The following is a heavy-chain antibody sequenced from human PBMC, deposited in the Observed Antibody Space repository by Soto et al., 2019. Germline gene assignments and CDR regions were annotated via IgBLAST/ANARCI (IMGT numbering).Heavy chain of an antibody. CDR1: GGSFSGYY. CDR2: INHSGST. Sequence: PSETLSLTCAVYGGSFSGYYWSWIRQPPGKGLEWIGEINHSGSTNYNPSLKSRVTISVDTSKNQFSLKLSSVTAADTAVYYCARAGYCTNGVCYIGRAFDYWGQGTLVPVSS. J-gene: IGHJ4*02. D-gene: IGHD2-8*01. V-gene: IGHV4-34*01. CDR3: ARAGYCTNGVCYIGRAFDY.